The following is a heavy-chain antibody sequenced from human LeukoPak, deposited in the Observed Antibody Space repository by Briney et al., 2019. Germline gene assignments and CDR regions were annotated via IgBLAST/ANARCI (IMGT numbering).Heavy chain of an antibody. J-gene: IGHJ4*02. CDR3: AKDQYGGNPQYYFDY. Sequence: PGGSLRLSCAASGFTFSSYAMSWVRQAPGKGLEWVSSISGSGGSISYADSVKGRFTISRDNSKNTLYLQMNSLRAEDTAVYYCAKDQYGGNPQYYFDYWGQGTLVTVSS. V-gene: IGHV3-23*01. CDR1: GFTFSSYA. D-gene: IGHD4-23*01. CDR2: ISGSGGSI.